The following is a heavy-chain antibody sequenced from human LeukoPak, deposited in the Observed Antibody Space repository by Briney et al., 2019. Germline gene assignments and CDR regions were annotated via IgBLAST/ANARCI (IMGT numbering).Heavy chain of an antibody. CDR3: ARSSGWYLNWFDP. CDR2: IYYSGST. J-gene: IGHJ5*02. Sequence: PSETLSLTCTVSGGSISSSSYYWGWIRQPPGKGLEWIGSIYYSGSTYYNPSLKSRVTISVDTSKNQFSLKLSSVTAADTAVYYCARSSGWYLNWFDPWGQGTLVTVSS. CDR1: GGSISSSSYY. V-gene: IGHV4-39*07. D-gene: IGHD6-19*01.